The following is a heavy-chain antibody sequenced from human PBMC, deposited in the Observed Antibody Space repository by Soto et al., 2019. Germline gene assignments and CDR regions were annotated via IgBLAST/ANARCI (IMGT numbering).Heavy chain of an antibody. CDR3: ARRYCSGGTCYSRFFDS. D-gene: IGHD2-15*01. CDR1: GGSISSYY. V-gene: IGHV4-59*08. CDR2: IYYSGST. J-gene: IGHJ4*02. Sequence: SETLSLTCSVSGGSISSYYWSWIRQPPGKGLEWIGYIYYSGSTNYNPSLKSRVTISVDTSKNQFSLKLSSVTAADTAVYYCARRYCSGGTCYSRFFDSWGQGALVTVSS.